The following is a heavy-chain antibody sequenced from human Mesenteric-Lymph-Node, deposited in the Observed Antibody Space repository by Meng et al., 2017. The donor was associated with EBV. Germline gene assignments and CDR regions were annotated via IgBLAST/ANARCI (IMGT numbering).Heavy chain of an antibody. CDR1: GDSITSNSYA. D-gene: IGHD4-17*01. CDR2: MYYSGNT. CDR3: ARGLRPGENWFDP. J-gene: IGHJ5*02. V-gene: IGHV4-39*07. Sequence: QLRLPDSGPGLVKPSETLSLTCSVSGDSITSNSYAWGWIRQPPGKGLEWIGSMYYSGNTYYNPSLKSRVTIALDTSKNQFSLKLSSVTAADTAVYYCARGLRPGENWFDPWGQGALVTVSS.